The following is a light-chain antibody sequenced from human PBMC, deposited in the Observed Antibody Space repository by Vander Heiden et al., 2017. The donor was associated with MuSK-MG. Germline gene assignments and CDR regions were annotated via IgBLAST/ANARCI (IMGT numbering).Light chain of an antibody. CDR1: QDISNY. Sequence: IQMSQSPSSLPASVGDRVTITCQASQDISNYLNWYQQKPGKAPKLLIYDASNLETGVPLRFSGSGSGTDFTFTSSSLQHEDVATYYCHQNCNLLTFGRGTKVXIK. V-gene: IGKV1-33*01. CDR3: HQNCNLLT. J-gene: IGKJ3*01. CDR2: DAS.